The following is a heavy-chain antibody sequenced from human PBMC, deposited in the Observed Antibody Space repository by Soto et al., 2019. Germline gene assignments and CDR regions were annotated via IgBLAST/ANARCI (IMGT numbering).Heavy chain of an antibody. CDR1: GYSFTGLD. V-gene: IGHV1-8*01. J-gene: IGHJ4*02. D-gene: IGHD1-26*01. CDR2: MEPSSGRT. Sequence: ASVKVSCKASGYSFTGLDINWVRQTTGQGLEWMGWMEPSSGRTGYAQKFQGRVTMTRDTSINAAYMELSSLTSDDTAFYYCARGVTAGVDYWGQGTLVTVSS. CDR3: ARGVTAGVDY.